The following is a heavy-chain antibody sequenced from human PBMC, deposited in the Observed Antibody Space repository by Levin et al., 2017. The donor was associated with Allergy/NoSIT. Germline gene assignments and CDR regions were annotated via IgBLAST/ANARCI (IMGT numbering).Heavy chain of an antibody. CDR3: AKDRGWQQLLPEYFQH. CDR2: ISGSGETT. D-gene: IGHD6-13*01. J-gene: IGHJ1*01. CDR1: GFTFNSYA. Sequence: PGGSLRLSCATSGFTFNSYAMTWIRQAPGKGLEWVSSISGSGETTYHADSVKGRFTISRDNSKNTLYLQMHSLRTDDTAVYFCAKDRGWQQLLPEYFQHWGQGTLVTVSS. V-gene: IGHV3-23*01.